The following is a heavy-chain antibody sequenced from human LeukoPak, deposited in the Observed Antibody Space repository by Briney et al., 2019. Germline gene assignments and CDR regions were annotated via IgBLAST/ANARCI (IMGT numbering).Heavy chain of an antibody. D-gene: IGHD2-2*01. Sequence: NPSETLSLTCTVSGGSISSYYWSWIRQPPGKGLEWIGYIYYSGSTNYNPSLKSRVTISVDTSKNQFSLKLSSETAADTAVYYCAREGSTTSTLDYWGQGTLVTVSS. J-gene: IGHJ4*02. CDR1: GGSISSYY. CDR3: AREGSTTSTLDY. V-gene: IGHV4-59*01. CDR2: IYYSGST.